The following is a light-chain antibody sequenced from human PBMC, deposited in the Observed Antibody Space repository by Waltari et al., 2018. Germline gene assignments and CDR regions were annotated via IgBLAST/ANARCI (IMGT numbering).Light chain of an antibody. CDR1: QNISPW. CDR2: KTS. CDR3: QHYKTSSRT. Sequence: DIQMTQSPSTLYASVGDTVTITCRASQNISPWLAWYQHKPGKAPKLLIYKTSSLESGVPSRFSGSGSGTEFTLTISSLQPDDFATYYCQHYKTSSRTFGQGTKVEFK. V-gene: IGKV1-5*03. J-gene: IGKJ1*01.